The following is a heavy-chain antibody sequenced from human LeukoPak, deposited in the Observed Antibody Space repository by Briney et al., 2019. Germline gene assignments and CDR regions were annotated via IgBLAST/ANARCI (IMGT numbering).Heavy chain of an antibody. V-gene: IGHV1-46*01. CDR2: INPSGGST. J-gene: IGHJ6*02. D-gene: IGHD1-1*01. Sequence: ASVKVSCKASGYTFTSYYMHWVRQAPGQGLEWMGIINPSGGSTSYAQKFQGRVTMTRDTSTSTAYMELSSLRSEDTAVYYCAARKLERRAYYYYGMDVWGQGTTVTVSS. CDR3: AARKLERRAYYYYGMDV. CDR1: GYTFTSYY.